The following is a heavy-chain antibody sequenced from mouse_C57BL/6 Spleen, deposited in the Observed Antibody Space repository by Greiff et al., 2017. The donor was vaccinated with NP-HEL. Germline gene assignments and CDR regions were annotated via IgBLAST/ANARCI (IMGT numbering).Heavy chain of an antibody. CDR1: GYTFTSYW. J-gene: IGHJ2*01. CDR2: IYPGSGST. D-gene: IGHD1-1*01. Sequence: QVQLQQSGAELVKPGASVKMSCKASGYTFTSYWITWVKQRPGQGLEWIGDIYPGSGSTNYNEKFKSKATLTVDTSSSTAYMQLSSLTSEDSAVYYCAREGPDYYGSRGGFDYWGQGTTLTVSS. V-gene: IGHV1-55*01. CDR3: AREGPDYYGSRGGFDY.